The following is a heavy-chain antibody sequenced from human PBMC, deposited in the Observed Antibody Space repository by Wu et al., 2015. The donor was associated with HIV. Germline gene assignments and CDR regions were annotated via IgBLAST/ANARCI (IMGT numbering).Heavy chain of an antibody. V-gene: IGHV1-69*13. CDR2: LIPMYGTA. Sequence: QVHLLQSGAEVKKSGSSVRVSCKASGATFNNYALSWVRQAPGQGLEWMGRLIPMYGTADYAQKFQGRVTITADESTNTAYMAVSSLISDDTAVYFCAGGGGRTSMDPFDFWGQGTLVTVSS. D-gene: IGHD5-18*01. J-gene: IGHJ4*02. CDR3: AGGGGRTSMDPFDF. CDR1: GATFNNYA.